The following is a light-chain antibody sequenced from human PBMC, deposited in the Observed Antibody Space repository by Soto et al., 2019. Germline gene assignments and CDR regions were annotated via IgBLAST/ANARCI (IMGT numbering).Light chain of an antibody. CDR2: KAS. J-gene: IGKJ5*01. Sequence: GDRVTITCRASQSIGRWLAWFQQKPGKAPNLLIYKASSLESGVPSRFSGSESGAEFTLTISSLQPEDFATYYCQQLHSYPITFGQGTRLEIK. CDR1: QSIGRW. CDR3: QQLHSYPIT. V-gene: IGKV1-5*03.